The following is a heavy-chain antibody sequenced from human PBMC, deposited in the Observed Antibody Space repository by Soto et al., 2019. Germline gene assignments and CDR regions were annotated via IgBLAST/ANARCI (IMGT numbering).Heavy chain of an antibody. Sequence: PSETLSPTCAVYGGSFSGDYWSWIRQPPGKGLEWIGEINHSGSTNNTPSLKSRVTILVDTSKNQFSLKLSSVTAADTAVYYCASGMATISPRGDYWGQGTLGTVSS. J-gene: IGHJ4*02. CDR2: INHSGST. CDR3: ASGMATISPRGDY. CDR1: GGSFSGDY. D-gene: IGHD5-12*01. V-gene: IGHV4-34*01.